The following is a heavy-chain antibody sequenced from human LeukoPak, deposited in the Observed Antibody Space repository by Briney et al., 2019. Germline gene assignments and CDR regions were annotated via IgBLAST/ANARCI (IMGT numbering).Heavy chain of an antibody. D-gene: IGHD1-26*01. CDR3: AREPYVGSYFPDY. CDR2: ISRSGSTI. J-gene: IGHJ4*02. CDR1: GFTLSSYE. Sequence: GGSLRLSCAALGFTLSSYEMNWVRQAPGKGLEWVSYISRSGSTIYYADSVKGRFTISRDNAKNSLYLQMNSLRAEDTAVYYCAREPYVGSYFPDYWGQGTLVTVSS. V-gene: IGHV3-48*03.